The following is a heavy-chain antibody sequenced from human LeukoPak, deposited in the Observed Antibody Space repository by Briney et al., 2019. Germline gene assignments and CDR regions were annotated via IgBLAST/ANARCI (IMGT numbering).Heavy chain of an antibody. Sequence: ASVKVSCKTSGYTFTTYGVSWVRQAPGQGLEWMGWISANSGKTNFEQKFQGRLTMTTDTSTSTAYMELRSLRSDDTAVYYCARDQVGNSGTYDIPGNYYYYMDVWGKGTTVTVSS. J-gene: IGHJ6*03. CDR2: ISANSGKT. D-gene: IGHD3-10*01. CDR3: ARDQVGNSGTYDIPGNYYYYMDV. CDR1: GYTFTTYG. V-gene: IGHV1-18*01.